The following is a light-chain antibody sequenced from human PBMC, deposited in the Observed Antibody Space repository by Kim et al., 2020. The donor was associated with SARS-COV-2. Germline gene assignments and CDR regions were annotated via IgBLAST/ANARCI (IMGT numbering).Light chain of an antibody. CDR2: GNS. CDR1: SSNIGAGYD. J-gene: IGLJ2*01. V-gene: IGLV1-40*01. Sequence: VTISCTGSSSNIGAGYDVHWYQKLPGTAPKLLIYGNSNRPSGVPDRFSGSKSGTSASLAITGLQAEDEADYYCQSYDSSLSGHVVFGGGTQLTVL. CDR3: QSYDSSLSGHVV.